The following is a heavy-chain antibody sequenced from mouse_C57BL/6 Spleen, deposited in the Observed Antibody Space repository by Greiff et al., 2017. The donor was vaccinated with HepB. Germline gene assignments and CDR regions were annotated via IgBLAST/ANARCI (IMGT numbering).Heavy chain of an antibody. V-gene: IGHV1-26*01. CDR1: GYTFTDYY. CDR2: INPNNGGT. J-gene: IGHJ2*01. D-gene: IGHD2-3*01. Sequence: VQLQQSGPELVKPGASVKISCKASGYTFTDYYMNWVKQSHGKSLEWIGDINPNNGGTSYNQKFKGKATLTVDKSSSTAYMELRSLTSEDSAVYYCARGGAYDGYFDYWGQGTTLTVSS. CDR3: ARGGAYDGYFDY.